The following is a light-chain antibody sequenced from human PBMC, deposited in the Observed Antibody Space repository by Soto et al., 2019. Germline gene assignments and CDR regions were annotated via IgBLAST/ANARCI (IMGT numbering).Light chain of an antibody. V-gene: IGLV2-14*01. CDR2: DVS. CDR1: SSDVCGYNY. CDR3: SSYTSSSNYV. J-gene: IGLJ1*01. Sequence: QSVLTQPASVSGSPGQSITISCTGTSSDVCGYNYVSWYQQHPGKAPKLMIYDVSNRPSGVSNRFSGSKSGNTASLTISGLQAEDEADYYCSSYTSSSNYVFGTGTKVTVL.